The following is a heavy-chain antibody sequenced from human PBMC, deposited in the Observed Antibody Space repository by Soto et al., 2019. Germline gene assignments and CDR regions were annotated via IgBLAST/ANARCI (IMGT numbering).Heavy chain of an antibody. CDR3: AKDPGGYCSGGSCPNYFDY. J-gene: IGHJ4*02. Sequence: GGSLRLSCAASGFTFSSYAMSWVRQAPGKGLEWVSAISGSGGSTYYADSVKGRFTISRDNSKNTLYLQMNSLRAEDTAVYYCAKDPGGYCSGGSCPNYFDYWGQGTLVTVSS. V-gene: IGHV3-23*01. D-gene: IGHD2-15*01. CDR2: ISGSGGST. CDR1: GFTFSSYA.